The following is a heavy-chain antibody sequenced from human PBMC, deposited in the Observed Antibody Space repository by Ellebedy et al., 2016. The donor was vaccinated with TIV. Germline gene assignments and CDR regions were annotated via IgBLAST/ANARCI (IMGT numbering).Heavy chain of an antibody. CDR1: GYTFTSNY. J-gene: IGHJ5*02. Sequence: AASVKVSCKASGYTFTSNYMHLVRQAPGQGLEWRGIINPSGGSTSYAQKFQGRITMTRDTSTSTVSMELSSLTSEDTAVDYCARDSRSYWFDPWGQGTLVTVSS. V-gene: IGHV1-46*01. D-gene: IGHD6-6*01. CDR2: INPSGGST. CDR3: ARDSRSYWFDP.